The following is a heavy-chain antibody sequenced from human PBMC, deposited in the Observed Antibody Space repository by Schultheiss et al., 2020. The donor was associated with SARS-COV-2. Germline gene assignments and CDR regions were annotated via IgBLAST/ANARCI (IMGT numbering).Heavy chain of an antibody. J-gene: IGHJ6*02. CDR3: ARAMITFGGVIVHYYYYGMDV. D-gene: IGHD3-16*02. Sequence: GGSLRLSCAASGFTFSSYGMHWVRQAPGKGLEWVAFIRYDGSNKYYADSVKGRFTISRDNSKNTLYLQMNSLRAEDTAVYYCARAMITFGGVIVHYYYYGMDVWGQGTTVTVSS. CDR1: GFTFSSYG. CDR2: IRYDGSNK. V-gene: IGHV3-30*02.